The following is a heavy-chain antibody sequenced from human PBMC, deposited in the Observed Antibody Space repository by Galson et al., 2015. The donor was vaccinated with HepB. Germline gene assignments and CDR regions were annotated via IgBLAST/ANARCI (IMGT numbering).Heavy chain of an antibody. D-gene: IGHD6-13*01. V-gene: IGHV1-18*01. CDR3: ARGVWQQLDREWWY. J-gene: IGHJ4*02. Sequence: SCKASGYTFTSYGISWVRQAPGQGLEWMGWISAYNGNTNYAQKLQGRVTMTTDTSTSTAYMELRSLRSDDTAVYYCARGVWQQLDREWWYWGQGTLVTVSS. CDR2: ISAYNGNT. CDR1: GYTFTSYG.